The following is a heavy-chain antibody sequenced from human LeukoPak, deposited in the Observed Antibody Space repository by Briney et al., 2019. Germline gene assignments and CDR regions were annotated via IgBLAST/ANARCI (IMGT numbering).Heavy chain of an antibody. CDR2: IYDSGST. J-gene: IGHJ3*02. Sequence: SETLSLTCTVSGGSISNYYWSWIRQPAGKGLEWIGYIYDSGSTNYNPSLKSRVTISVDTSKNQFSLKLSSVTAADTAVYYCACLTTADAFDIWGQGTMVTVSS. V-gene: IGHV4-59*01. CDR1: GGSISNYY. CDR3: ACLTTADAFDI. D-gene: IGHD3-22*01.